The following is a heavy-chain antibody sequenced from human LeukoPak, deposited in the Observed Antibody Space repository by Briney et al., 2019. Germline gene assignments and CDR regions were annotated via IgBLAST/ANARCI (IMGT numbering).Heavy chain of an antibody. CDR3: ARGGYYGSPKVVAA. CDR2: INPNSGDT. V-gene: IGHV1-2*02. Sequence: VASVKVSCKASGYTFTDYYINWVRQAPGQGLEWMGWINPNSGDTNYAQKFQDRVTMTRDTSISTAYIELNLLRSDDTAVYYCARGGYYGSPKVVAAWGQGTLVTVSS. D-gene: IGHD3-10*01. CDR1: GYTFTDYY. J-gene: IGHJ5*02.